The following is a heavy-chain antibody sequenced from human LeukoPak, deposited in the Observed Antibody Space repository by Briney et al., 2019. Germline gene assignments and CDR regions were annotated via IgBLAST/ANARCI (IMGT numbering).Heavy chain of an antibody. CDR3: ARLVRGVTRNYFDY. D-gene: IGHD3-10*01. CDR2: IYTSGST. J-gene: IGHJ4*02. Sequence: SETLSLTCTVSGGSISSGSYYWGWLRRPAGKGLEWIGRIYTSGSTNYNPSLKSRVTISVDTSKNQFSLKLSSVTAADTAVYYCARLVRGVTRNYFDYWGQGTLVTVSS. CDR1: GGSISSGSYY. V-gene: IGHV4-61*02.